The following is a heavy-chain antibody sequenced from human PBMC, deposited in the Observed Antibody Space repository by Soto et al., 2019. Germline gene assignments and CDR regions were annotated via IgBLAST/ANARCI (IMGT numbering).Heavy chain of an antibody. Sequence: PSAALSLTCSQSGDSIGTGCRYSNLIRRVPGNGLVWIGSIYYRELTHYSPSLTGRGTLLTDPSKNQFSLKLSSVTAADTAVYYCASGRGYCGGGSCLGSGYLPDWGQGTLVTVSS. CDR2: IYYRELT. CDR1: GDSIGTGCRY. D-gene: IGHD2-15*01. J-gene: IGHJ4*02. V-gene: IGHV4-31*03. CDR3: ASGRGYCGGGSCLGSGYLPD.